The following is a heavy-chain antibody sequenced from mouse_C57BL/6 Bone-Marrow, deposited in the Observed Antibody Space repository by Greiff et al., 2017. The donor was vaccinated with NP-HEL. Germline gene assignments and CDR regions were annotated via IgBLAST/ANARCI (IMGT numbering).Heavy chain of an antibody. V-gene: IGHV5-4*01. CDR2: ISDGGSYT. CDR3: ARDGYGYDEFAY. Sequence: EVQRVESGGGLVKPGGSLKLSCAASGFTFSSYAMSWVRQTPEKRLEWVATISDGGSYTYYPDNVKGRFTISRDNAKNNLYLQMSHLKSEDTAMYYCARDGYGYDEFAYWGQGTLVTVSA. J-gene: IGHJ3*01. D-gene: IGHD2-2*01. CDR1: GFTFSSYA.